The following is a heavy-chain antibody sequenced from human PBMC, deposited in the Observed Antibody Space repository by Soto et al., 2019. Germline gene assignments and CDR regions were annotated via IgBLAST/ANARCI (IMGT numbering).Heavy chain of an antibody. Sequence: QVQLVQSGAEVKKPGSSVKVSCKASGGIFSTYAISWLRQAPGQGIEWMGGIIPLFGTPNYAQRFQGRVNITADESTSIAYSEKSKLRSKETTVYYCARDRDDYGSGNYYNRIHFWGHGTLVTVSS. V-gene: IGHV1-69*01. CDR3: ARDRDDYGSGNYYNRIHF. CDR1: GGIFSTYA. J-gene: IGHJ4*01. CDR2: IIPLFGTP. D-gene: IGHD3-10*01.